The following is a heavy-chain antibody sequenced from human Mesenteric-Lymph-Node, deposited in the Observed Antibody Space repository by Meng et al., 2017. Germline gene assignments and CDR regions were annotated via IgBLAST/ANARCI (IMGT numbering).Heavy chain of an antibody. V-gene: IGHV3-9*01. D-gene: IGHD2/OR15-2a*01. Sequence: SLMISCAASGFTFDDYAMHWVRQAPGKGLEWVSGISWNSGSIGYADSVEGRFTISRDNAKNSLYLQMNTLGAEDTALYCCTSETVPSTQRQSDYWGQGTLVTVSS. CDR2: ISWNSGSI. CDR1: GFTFDDYA. J-gene: IGHJ1*01. CDR3: TSETVPSTQRQSDY.